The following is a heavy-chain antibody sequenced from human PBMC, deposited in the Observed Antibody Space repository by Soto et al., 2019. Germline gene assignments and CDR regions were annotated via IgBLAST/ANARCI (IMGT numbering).Heavy chain of an antibody. D-gene: IGHD1-26*01. CDR3: ARGVSAGVDY. Sequence: ASVKVSCKASGYSFTSLDINWVRQTAGQGLEWMGWMQPSTGRTGYAQKFQGRVTMTRDTSINTAYMELTTLTSDDTAFYYCARGVSAGVDYWGQGTLVTAPQ. CDR1: GYSFTSLD. V-gene: IGHV1-8*01. J-gene: IGHJ4*02. CDR2: MQPSTGRT.